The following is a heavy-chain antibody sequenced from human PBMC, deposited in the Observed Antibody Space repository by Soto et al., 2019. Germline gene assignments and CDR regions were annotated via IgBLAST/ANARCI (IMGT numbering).Heavy chain of an antibody. V-gene: IGHV3-30*18. D-gene: IGHD6-6*01. CDR3: AKDSQLGPSYYLYYGMDV. Sequence: GGSLRLSCAASGFTFSSYAMSWVRQAPGKGLEWVAVISYDGSNKYYADSVKGRFTISRDNSKNTLYLQMNSLRAEGTAVYYCAKDSQLGPSYYLYYGMDVWGQGTTVTVSS. CDR2: ISYDGSNK. J-gene: IGHJ6*01. CDR1: GFTFSSYA.